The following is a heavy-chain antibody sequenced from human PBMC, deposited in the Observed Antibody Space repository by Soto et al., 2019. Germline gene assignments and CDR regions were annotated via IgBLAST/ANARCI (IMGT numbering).Heavy chain of an antibody. D-gene: IGHD6-13*01. J-gene: IGHJ4*02. Sequence: GASVKVSCKASGGTFSSYAISWVRQAPGQGLEWMGGIIPIFGTANYAQKFQGGVTITADESTSTAYMELSSLRSEDTAVYYCARGYSSSWYGDYWGQGTLVTVSS. V-gene: IGHV1-69*13. CDR3: ARGYSSSWYGDY. CDR1: GGTFSSYA. CDR2: IIPIFGTA.